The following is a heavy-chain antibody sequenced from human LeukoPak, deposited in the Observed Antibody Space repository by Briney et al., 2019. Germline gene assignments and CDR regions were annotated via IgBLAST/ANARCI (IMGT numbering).Heavy chain of an antibody. V-gene: IGHV4-34*01. CDR3: ARGSGSYFRAFDI. Sequence: PSETLSLTCAVYGGSFSGYYWSWIRQPPGKGLEWIGEINHSGSTNYNPSLKSRVTISVDTPKNQFSLKLSSVTAADTAVYYCARGSGSYFRAFDIWGQGTMVTVSS. D-gene: IGHD1-26*01. J-gene: IGHJ3*02. CDR1: GGSFSGYY. CDR2: INHSGST.